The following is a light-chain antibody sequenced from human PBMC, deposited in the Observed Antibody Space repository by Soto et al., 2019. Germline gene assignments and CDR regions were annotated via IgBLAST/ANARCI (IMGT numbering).Light chain of an antibody. CDR3: SSYTTVSTYV. V-gene: IGLV2-14*01. CDR2: DVR. CDR1: SSDVGGYNN. J-gene: IGLJ1*01. Sequence: QSVLTQPASVSGSPGQSITISCTGTSSDVGGYNNVSWYQQHPGKAPKLMIYDVRNRPSGVSNRFSGSKSVNTASLTISGLQAEDEADYYCSSYTTVSTYVFGTGTKLTVL.